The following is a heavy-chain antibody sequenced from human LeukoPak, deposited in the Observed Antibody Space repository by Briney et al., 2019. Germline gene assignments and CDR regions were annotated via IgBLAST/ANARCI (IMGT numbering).Heavy chain of an antibody. CDR2: ISYDGSNK. CDR1: GLTFSSYA. V-gene: IGHV3-30*04. CDR3: ARALSRGTFDY. D-gene: IGHD3-10*01. J-gene: IGHJ4*02. Sequence: GGSLRLSCAASGLTFSSYAMHWVRQAPGKGLEWVAVISYDGSNKYYADSVKGRFTISRDNSKNTLYLQMNSLRAEDTAVYYCARALSRGTFDYWGQGTLVTVSS.